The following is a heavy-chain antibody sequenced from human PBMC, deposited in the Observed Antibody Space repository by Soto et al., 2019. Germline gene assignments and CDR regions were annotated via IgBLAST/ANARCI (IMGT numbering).Heavy chain of an antibody. D-gene: IGHD6-13*01. CDR2: INHSGST. V-gene: IGHV4-34*01. J-gene: IGHJ5*02. CDR3: ALRGAAYNWFDP. CDR1: GGSFSGYY. Sequence: SETLSLTCAVYGGSFSGYYWSWIRQPPGKGLEWIGEINHSGSTNYNPSLKSRVTISVDTSKNQFSLKLSSVTAADTAVYYCALRGAAYNWFDPWGQGTLVTVSS.